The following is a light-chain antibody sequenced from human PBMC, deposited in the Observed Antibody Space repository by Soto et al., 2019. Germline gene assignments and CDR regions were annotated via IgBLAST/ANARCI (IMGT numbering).Light chain of an antibody. CDR3: SSYAGSYIWV. Sequence: QSVLTQPPSASGSPGQSVTISCTGTSSDVGGYNYVSWYQQHPGKAPRLMIYEVTKRPSGVPDRFSGSKSGNTASLTVSGLQAEDEADYYCSSYAGSYIWVFGGGTQLTVL. CDR2: EVT. J-gene: IGLJ3*02. CDR1: SSDVGGYNY. V-gene: IGLV2-8*01.